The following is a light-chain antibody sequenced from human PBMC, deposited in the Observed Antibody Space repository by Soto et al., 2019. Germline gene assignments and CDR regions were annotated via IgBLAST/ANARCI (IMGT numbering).Light chain of an antibody. V-gene: IGKV3-15*01. CDR3: QQYNNWPPWT. CDR1: QSVSSN. Sequence: EIVMTQSAATLSVSPGERATLSCRASQSVSSNLAWYQQKPGQAPRLLIYGASTRATGIPARFSGSGSGTEFTLTISSLQSEDFAVYYCQQYNNWPPWTSGQGTKADI. J-gene: IGKJ1*01. CDR2: GAS.